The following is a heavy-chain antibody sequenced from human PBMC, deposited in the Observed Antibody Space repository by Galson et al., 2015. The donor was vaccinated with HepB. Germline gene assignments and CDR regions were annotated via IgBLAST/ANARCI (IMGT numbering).Heavy chain of an antibody. CDR3: ARAGHDYPYGMDV. J-gene: IGHJ6*02. Sequence: SVKVPCKASGYTFTSYAMHWVRQAPGQRLEWMGWINAGNGNTKYSQKFQGRVTITRDTSASTAYMELSSLRSEDTAVYYCARAGHDYPYGMDVWGQGTTVTVSS. V-gene: IGHV1-3*01. CDR1: GYTFTSYA. CDR2: INAGNGNT. D-gene: IGHD4-11*01.